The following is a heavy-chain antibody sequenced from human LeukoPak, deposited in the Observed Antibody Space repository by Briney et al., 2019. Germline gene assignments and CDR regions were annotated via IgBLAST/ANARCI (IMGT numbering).Heavy chain of an antibody. Sequence: SETLSLTCTVSGGSISSYYWSWIRQPPGKGLEWIGYIYYSGSTNYNPSLKSRVTISVDTSKNQFSLKLSSVTAADTAVYYCARSKSGYRAGFDYWSQGTLVTVSS. CDR1: GGSISSYY. CDR3: ARSKSGYRAGFDY. J-gene: IGHJ4*02. D-gene: IGHD3-3*01. V-gene: IGHV4-59*01. CDR2: IYYSGST.